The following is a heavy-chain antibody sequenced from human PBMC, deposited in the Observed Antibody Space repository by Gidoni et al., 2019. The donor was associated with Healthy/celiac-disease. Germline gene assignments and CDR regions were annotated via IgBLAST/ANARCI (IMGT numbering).Heavy chain of an antibody. CDR1: GFTFGDYA. CDR2: IRSKAYGGTT. J-gene: IGHJ6*02. D-gene: IGHD2-2*01. Sequence: EVQLVESGGGLVKPGRSLRLSCIASGFTFGDYATSWFRRAPGKGLEWVGFIRSKAYGGTTEYAASVKGRFTISRDDSKSIAYLQMNNLKTEDTAMYYCSRFLGYCSSTTCPTNYYYGLDVWGQGTTVTVSS. V-gene: IGHV3-49*05. CDR3: SRFLGYCSSTTCPTNYYYGLDV.